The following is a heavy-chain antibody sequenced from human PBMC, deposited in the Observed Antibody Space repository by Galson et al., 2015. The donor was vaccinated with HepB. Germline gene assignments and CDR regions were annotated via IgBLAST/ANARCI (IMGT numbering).Heavy chain of an antibody. D-gene: IGHD3-10*01. CDR3: ARTLWFGEPYLYYDSYGMDV. CDR1: GFTFSSYS. Sequence: SLRLSCAASGFTFSSYSMNWVRQAPGKGLEWVSSISSSSSYIYYADSVKGRFTISRDNAKNTLYLQMNSLRAEDTAVYYCARTLWFGEPYLYYDSYGMDVWGQGTTVTVSS. V-gene: IGHV3-21*01. J-gene: IGHJ6*02. CDR2: ISSSSSYI.